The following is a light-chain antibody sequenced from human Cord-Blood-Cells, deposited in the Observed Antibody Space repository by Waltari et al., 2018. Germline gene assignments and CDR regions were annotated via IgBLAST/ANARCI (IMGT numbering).Light chain of an antibody. V-gene: IGLV2-14*01. CDR3: SSYTSSSTLV. J-gene: IGLJ3*02. Sequence: QSALTQPASVSGSPGQSITISCPGTSSDVGGYNYVSWYQQHPGKAPKRRIYDVSKRPSGVSNRFSGSKSGNTVSLTISGLQAEDEADYYCSSYTSSSTLVFGGGTKLTVL. CDR1: SSDVGGYNY. CDR2: DVS.